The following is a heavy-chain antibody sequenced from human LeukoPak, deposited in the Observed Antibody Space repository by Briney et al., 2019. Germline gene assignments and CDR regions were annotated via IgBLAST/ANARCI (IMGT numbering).Heavy chain of an antibody. V-gene: IGHV3-48*01. CDR3: ARGFYDFWSGYPVDY. CDR2: ISSSSGTI. D-gene: IGHD3-3*01. J-gene: IGHJ4*02. CDR1: GFTFSSYS. Sequence: GGSLRLSCAASGFTFSSYSMNWVRQAPGKGLEWVSYISSSSGTIYSADSVKGRFTISRDNAKNSLYLQMNSLRAEDTAVYYCARGFYDFWSGYPVDYWGQGTLVTVSS.